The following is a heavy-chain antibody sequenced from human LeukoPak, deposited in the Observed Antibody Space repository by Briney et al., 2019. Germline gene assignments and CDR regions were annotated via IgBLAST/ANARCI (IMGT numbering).Heavy chain of an antibody. CDR2: INPNSGGT. D-gene: IGHD3-22*01. CDR1: GYTFTGYY. Sequence: ASVKVSCKASGYTFTGYYIHWVRQAPGQGLEWMGRINPNSGGTSYAQKFQGRVTMTRDTSISTVYMELSRLRSDDTAVYYCARAGIWDYSDTSGYHNGAFDIWGQGTMVTVSS. CDR3: ARAGIWDYSDTSGYHNGAFDI. V-gene: IGHV1-2*06. J-gene: IGHJ3*02.